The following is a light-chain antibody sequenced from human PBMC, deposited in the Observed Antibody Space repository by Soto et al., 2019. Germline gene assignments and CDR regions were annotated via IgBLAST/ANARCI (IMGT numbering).Light chain of an antibody. J-gene: IGKJ4*01. V-gene: IGKV3-20*01. CDR1: QSVSRSY. CDR3: QQGLT. CDR2: SAS. Sequence: EIVLTQSPGTLSLSPGERATLSCRASQSVSRSYLAWYQQKPGQAPMLLIYSASNRATGIPDMFSGSGSGTDFILTISRLEPEDLAVYYCQQGLTFGGGTKVEIK.